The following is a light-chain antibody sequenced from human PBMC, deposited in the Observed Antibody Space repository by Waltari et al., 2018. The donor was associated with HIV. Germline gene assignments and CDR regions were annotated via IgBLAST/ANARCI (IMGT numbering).Light chain of an antibody. V-gene: IGLV3-9*01. CDR2: RNS. CDR3: QVWDSSTVV. Sequence: SYELTQPLSVSVALGQTARISCGGNNIGSKNVHWYQQKPGQAPVMVMYRNSNRPSGGAERFSGSNSGNTATLTISRAQAGDEADYYCQVWDSSTVVFGGGTKLTVL. CDR1: NIGSKN. J-gene: IGLJ2*01.